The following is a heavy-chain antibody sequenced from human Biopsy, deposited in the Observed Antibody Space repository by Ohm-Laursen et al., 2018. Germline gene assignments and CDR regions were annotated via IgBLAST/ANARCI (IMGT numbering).Heavy chain of an antibody. J-gene: IGHJ6*02. CDR3: ARAYYYGAGSFDSPWLEV. CDR1: GASVNTFDFY. V-gene: IGHV4-61*08. D-gene: IGHD3-10*01. CDR2: IFYSGNT. Sequence: SETLSLTCAVSGASVNTFDFYWAWIRQPPGKGLEWIGYIFYSGNTKYNPSLQRRVRLSLDTANNQFSLTLRSVSAADTTTYYCARAYYYGAGSFDSPWLEVWGQGTTVSVS.